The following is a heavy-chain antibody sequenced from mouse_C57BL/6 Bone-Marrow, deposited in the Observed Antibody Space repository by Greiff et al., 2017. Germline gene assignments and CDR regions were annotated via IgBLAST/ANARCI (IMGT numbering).Heavy chain of an antibody. CDR1: GFNIKDDY. V-gene: IGHV14-4*01. J-gene: IGHJ2*01. D-gene: IGHD1-1*01. CDR3: TTFVATDY. Sequence: VQLQQSGAELVRPGASVKLSCTASGFNIKDDYMHWVKQRPEQGLEWIGWIDPENGDTEYASKFQGKATITADTSSNTAYLQLSSLTSEDTAVYYSTTFVATDYWGQGTTLTVSS. CDR2: IDPENGDT.